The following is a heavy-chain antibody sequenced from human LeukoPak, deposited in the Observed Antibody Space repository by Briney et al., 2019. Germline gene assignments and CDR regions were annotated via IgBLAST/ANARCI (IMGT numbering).Heavy chain of an antibody. Sequence: GGSLRLSCAASGFTFSSYWMSWVRQAPGKGLEWVANIKQDGSEKYYVDSVKGRFTISRDNAKNSLYLQMNSLRAGDTAVYYCARDPYSSGWPSYYYYGMDVWGQGTTVTVSS. CDR1: GFTFSSYW. J-gene: IGHJ6*02. CDR2: IKQDGSEK. CDR3: ARDPYSSGWPSYYYYGMDV. D-gene: IGHD6-19*01. V-gene: IGHV3-7*01.